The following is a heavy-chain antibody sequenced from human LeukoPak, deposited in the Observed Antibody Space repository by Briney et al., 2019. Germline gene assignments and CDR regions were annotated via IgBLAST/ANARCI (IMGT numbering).Heavy chain of an antibody. V-gene: IGHV1-8*01. CDR2: MNPNSGNT. J-gene: IGHJ5*02. CDR3: ARNLLLWFGESSSDCFDP. Sequence: VSVKVSCKASGYTFTSYDINWVRQATGQGLEWMGWMNPNSGNTGYAQKFQGRVTMTRNTSISTAYMELSSLRSEDTAVYYCARNLLLWFGESSSDCFDPWGQGTLVTVSS. CDR1: GYTFTSYD. D-gene: IGHD3-10*01.